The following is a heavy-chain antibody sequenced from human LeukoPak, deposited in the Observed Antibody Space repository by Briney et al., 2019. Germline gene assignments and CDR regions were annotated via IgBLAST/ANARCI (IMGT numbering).Heavy chain of an antibody. J-gene: IGHJ4*02. CDR1: GGSISSYY. CDR3: ARERLFYYSNYLFDC. CDR2: IYTSGST. D-gene: IGHD4-11*01. Sequence: KPSETLSLTCTVSGGSISSYYWSWIRQPAGKGLEWIGRIYTSGSTNYNPSLKSRVTMSVDTSKNQFSLKLSSVTAADTAVYYCARERLFYYSNYLFDCWGQGTLVTVSS. V-gene: IGHV4-4*07.